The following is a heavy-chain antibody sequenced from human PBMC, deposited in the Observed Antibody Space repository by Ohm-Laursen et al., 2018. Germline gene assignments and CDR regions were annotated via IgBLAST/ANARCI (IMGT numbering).Heavy chain of an antibody. D-gene: IGHD3-10*01. CDR1: GFTVSSNY. CDR2: ISSSGSTI. CDR3: ARRSMVRGALDY. Sequence: SLRLSCAASGFTVSSNYMSWIRQAPGKGLEWVSYISSSGSTIYYADSVKGRFTISRDNAKNSLYLQMNSLRAEDTAVYYCARRSMVRGALDYWGQGTLVTVSS. V-gene: IGHV3-11*01. J-gene: IGHJ4*02.